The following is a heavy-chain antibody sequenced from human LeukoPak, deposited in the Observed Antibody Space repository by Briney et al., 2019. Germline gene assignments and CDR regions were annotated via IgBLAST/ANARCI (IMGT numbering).Heavy chain of an antibody. V-gene: IGHV3-7*01. CDR2: IREDGSEK. Sequence: GGSLRLSCTTSGFIFGDYAMSWVRQAPGKGLEWVANIREDGSEKYYVDSVKGRFTVSRDNAKNSLYLQMNSLRAEDTAVYYCATSRTFDYWGQGTLVTVSS. J-gene: IGHJ4*02. CDR3: ATSRTFDY. CDR1: GFIFGDYA.